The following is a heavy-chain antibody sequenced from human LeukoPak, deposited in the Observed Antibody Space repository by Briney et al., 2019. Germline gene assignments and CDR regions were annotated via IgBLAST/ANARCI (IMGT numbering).Heavy chain of an antibody. J-gene: IGHJ4*02. Sequence: SETLSLTCAVYGGSFSGYYWSWIRQPPGKGLEWIGEINHSGSTNYNPSLKSRATISVDTSKNQFSLKLSSVTAADTAVYYCARLTLTMIVVVSPWYFDYWGQGTLVTVSS. CDR3: ARLTLTMIVVVSPWYFDY. CDR2: INHSGST. V-gene: IGHV4-34*01. CDR1: GGSFSGYY. D-gene: IGHD3-22*01.